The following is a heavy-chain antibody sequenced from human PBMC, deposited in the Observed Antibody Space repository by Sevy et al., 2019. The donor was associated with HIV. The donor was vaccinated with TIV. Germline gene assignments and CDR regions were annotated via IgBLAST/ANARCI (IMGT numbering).Heavy chain of an antibody. CDR2: MNPNSGNT. CDR1: GYTFTSYD. D-gene: IGHD6-6*01. CDR3: ATLHLEYSSSSGY. J-gene: IGHJ4*02. V-gene: IGHV1-8*01. Sequence: ASVKVSCKASGYTFTSYDINWVRQATGQGLEWMGWMNPNSGNTGYAQKFQGRVTMTRNTSISTAYMELSSLRPEDTAVYYCATLHLEYSSSSGYWGQGTLVTVSS.